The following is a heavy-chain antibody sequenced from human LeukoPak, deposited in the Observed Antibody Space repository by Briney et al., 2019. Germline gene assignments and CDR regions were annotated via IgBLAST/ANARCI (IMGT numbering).Heavy chain of an antibody. CDR3: ARLGMLIAAAGGGMDV. CDR1: GGSISSYY. V-gene: IGHV4-59*08. D-gene: IGHD6-13*01. J-gene: IGHJ6*02. CDR2: INYSETT. Sequence: SETLSLTCTVSGGSISSYYWSWIRQPPGKGLEWIGYINYSETTNYNPSLKRRVTISVDTSRNQFSLKLSSVTAADTAVYYCARLGMLIAAAGGGMDVWGQGTTVTVSS.